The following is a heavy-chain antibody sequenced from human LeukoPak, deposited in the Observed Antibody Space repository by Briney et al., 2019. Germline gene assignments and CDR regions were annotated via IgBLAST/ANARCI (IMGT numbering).Heavy chain of an antibody. CDR3: AKGPFGSCSSPSCYFSDY. J-gene: IGHJ4*02. CDR2: ISHDGSNE. V-gene: IGHV3-30*18. CDR1: GFTFSGYE. D-gene: IGHD2-2*01. Sequence: GRSLRLSCSASGFTFSGYEMHWVRQAPGKGLEWVAVISHDGSNEDYADSVKGRFTISRDNSKNTLYLEMNSLRVEDTAVYYCAKGPFGSCSSPSCYFSDYWGQGTLVSVSS.